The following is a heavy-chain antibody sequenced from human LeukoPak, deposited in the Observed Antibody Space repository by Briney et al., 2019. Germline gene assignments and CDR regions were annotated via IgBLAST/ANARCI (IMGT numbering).Heavy chain of an antibody. D-gene: IGHD3-3*01. Sequence: PSETLSLTCAVYGGSFSGYYWSWIRQPPGKGLEWIGYIYYSGSTNYNPSLKSRVTISVDTSKNQFPLKLSSVTAADTAVYYCARHSADDFWSGSLAYYYYGMDVWGQGTTVTVSS. J-gene: IGHJ6*02. CDR3: ARHSADDFWSGSLAYYYYGMDV. V-gene: IGHV4-59*08. CDR1: GGSFSGYY. CDR2: IYYSGST.